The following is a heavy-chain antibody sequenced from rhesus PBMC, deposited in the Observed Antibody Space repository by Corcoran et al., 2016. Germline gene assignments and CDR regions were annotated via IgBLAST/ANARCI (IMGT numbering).Heavy chain of an antibody. CDR1: GGSISSSY. CDR3: VGGGDFVDY. Sequence: QLQLQESGPGLVKPSETLSVTCAVSGGSISSSYWSWIRQAPGEGLEWIGNIYGSSSTTNSNPSRRSRVTLSLDTSKNQFSLKLSSVTAADTAVYYCVGGGDFVDYWGQGVLVTVSS. D-gene: IGHD3-34*01. J-gene: IGHJ4*01. CDR2: IYGSSSTT. V-gene: IGHV4-169*01.